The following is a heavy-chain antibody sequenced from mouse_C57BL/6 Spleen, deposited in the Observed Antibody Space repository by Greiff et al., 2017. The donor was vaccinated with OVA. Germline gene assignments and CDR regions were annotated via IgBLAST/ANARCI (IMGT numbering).Heavy chain of an antibody. D-gene: IGHD1-1*01. J-gene: IGHJ3*01. CDR1: GYTFTSYW. CDR2: IHPNSGST. Sequence: QVQLQQPGAELVKPGASVKLSCKASGYTFTSYWMHWVKQRPGQGLEWIGMIHPNSGSTNYNEKFKSKATLTVDKSSSTAYMQLSSLTSEDSAVYYCARYYCGSSDFAYWGQGTLVTISA. V-gene: IGHV1-64*01. CDR3: ARYYCGSSDFAY.